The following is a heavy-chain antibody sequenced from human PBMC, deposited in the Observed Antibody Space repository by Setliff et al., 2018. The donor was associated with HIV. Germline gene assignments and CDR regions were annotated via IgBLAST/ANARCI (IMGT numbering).Heavy chain of an antibody. Sequence: SETLSLTCTVSGDSISSYFWSWIRQSPGKGLEWIGFRSTTGSTNYNPSLRSRVTISVETSKNQFSLRLTSVTAADTAVYYCARFPLLHKNAFDIWGQGTMVTVSS. CDR2: RSTTGST. V-gene: IGHV4-4*09. D-gene: IGHD2-15*01. CDR3: ARFPLLHKNAFDI. J-gene: IGHJ3*02. CDR1: GDSISSYF.